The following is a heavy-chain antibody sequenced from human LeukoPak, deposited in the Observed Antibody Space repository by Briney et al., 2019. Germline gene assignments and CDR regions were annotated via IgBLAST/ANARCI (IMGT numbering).Heavy chain of an antibody. CDR3: AGVRFLEWSAFDP. CDR1: GYTFTSYY. Sequence: GASVKVSCKASGYTFTSYYMHWVRQAPGQGLEWMGIINPSGGSTSYAQKFQGRVTMTRDTSTSTVYMGLSSLRSEDTAVYYCAGVRFLEWSAFDPWGQGTLVTVSS. CDR2: INPSGGST. V-gene: IGHV1-46*01. J-gene: IGHJ5*02. D-gene: IGHD3-3*01.